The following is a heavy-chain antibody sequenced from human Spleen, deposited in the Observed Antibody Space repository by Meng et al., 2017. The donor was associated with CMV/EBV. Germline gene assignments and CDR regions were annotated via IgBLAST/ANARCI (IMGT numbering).Heavy chain of an antibody. Sequence: ASVKVSCKTSGYTFTTYGISWVRQAPGQGLEWMAWITAYNNNTNYAKQFQGRVTVTTDTSTSTVYMELRNLRSDDTAVYYCARDPGRGLMEWLLGDFWGQGTLVTVSS. V-gene: IGHV1-18*01. CDR2: ITAYNNNT. CDR3: ARDPGRGLMEWLLGDF. D-gene: IGHD3-3*01. CDR1: GYTFTTYG. J-gene: IGHJ4*02.